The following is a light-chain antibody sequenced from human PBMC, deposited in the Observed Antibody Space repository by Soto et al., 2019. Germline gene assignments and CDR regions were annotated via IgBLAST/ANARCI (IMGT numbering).Light chain of an antibody. Sequence: SALTKPASVSGSPGQSITISCTGTSSDVGGSNYVSWYQQHPGKAPKLMIYEVSNRPSGVSNRFSGSKSGKTAYLTMSGLQPEDEADSLCSSSTSSSHEVFLNGTKVTVL. CDR3: SSSTSSSHEV. V-gene: IGLV2-14*01. CDR2: EVS. J-gene: IGLJ1*01. CDR1: SSDVGGSNY.